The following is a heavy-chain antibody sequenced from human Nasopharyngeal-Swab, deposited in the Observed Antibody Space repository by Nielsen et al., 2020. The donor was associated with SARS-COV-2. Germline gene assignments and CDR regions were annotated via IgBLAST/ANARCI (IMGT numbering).Heavy chain of an antibody. J-gene: IGHJ4*02. CDR2: INKSGGGT. CDR3: AKGYYYDSSGYYY. Sequence: GESLKISCAASGFTFSNFAMSWVRQTPGKGLEWVSSINKSGGGTYFADSVKGRFTISRDNSKNTLYLQMNSLRAEDTAVYYCAKGYYYDSSGYYYWGQGTLVTVSS. CDR1: GFTFSNFA. D-gene: IGHD3-22*01. V-gene: IGHV3-23*01.